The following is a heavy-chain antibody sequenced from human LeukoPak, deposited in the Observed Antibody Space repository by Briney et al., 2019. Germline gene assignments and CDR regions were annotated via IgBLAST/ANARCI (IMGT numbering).Heavy chain of an antibody. Sequence: PGGSLRLSCAACGFTFSSYAMSWVRQAPGKGLEWVSVISGSGGSTYYADSVKGRFTISRDNSKNTLYLQMNSLRAEDTAVYYCAKDMLGYCSSTSCYKTDYWGQGTLVTVSS. D-gene: IGHD2-2*02. V-gene: IGHV3-23*01. CDR2: ISGSGGST. CDR1: GFTFSSYA. CDR3: AKDMLGYCSSTSCYKTDY. J-gene: IGHJ4*02.